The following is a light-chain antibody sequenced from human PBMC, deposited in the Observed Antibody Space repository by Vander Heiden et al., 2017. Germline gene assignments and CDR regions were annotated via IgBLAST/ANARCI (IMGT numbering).Light chain of an antibody. Sequence: EIVMTQSPATLSVSPGERATLSCRASQSVSSNLAWYQQKTGQAPRSLIYGAEKRATGIQARLSGSGSGTEVTLTSSSLQSEDFVVYYCQQYNNGTPWTFGQGTKVEIK. CDR3: QQYNNGTPWT. CDR2: GAE. J-gene: IGKJ1*01. V-gene: IGKV3-15*01. CDR1: QSVSSN.